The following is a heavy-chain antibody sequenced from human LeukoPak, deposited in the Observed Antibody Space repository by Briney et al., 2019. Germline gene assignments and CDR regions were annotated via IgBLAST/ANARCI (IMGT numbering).Heavy chain of an antibody. CDR2: IYWNDYK. Sequence: SGPTLVKPTQTVTLTCTFSGFGLSTNGVGVGWIRQPSGKALEWLAAIYWNDYKSYSPSLKSRLTLTKNTSNSQPVLTLTNMDPVDTATYYCARHYYPRGEEYYCVDVWGNGTRLIISS. D-gene: IGHD3-10*01. J-gene: IGHJ6*03. CDR1: GFGLSTNGVG. CDR3: ARHYYPRGEEYYCVDV. V-gene: IGHV2-5*01.